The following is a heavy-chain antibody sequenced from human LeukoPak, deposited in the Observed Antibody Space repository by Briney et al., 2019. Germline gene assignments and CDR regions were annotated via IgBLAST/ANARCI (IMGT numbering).Heavy chain of an antibody. V-gene: IGHV3-23*01. J-gene: IGHJ4*02. D-gene: IGHD2-2*01. CDR1: GFTFSSYA. CDR3: AKEFDIVVVPAAIDY. CDR2: ISGSGGST. Sequence: GGSLRLSCAASGFTFSSYAMSWVRQAPGKGLEWVSAISGSGGSTYYADSVKGRFTISRDNSKNTLYLQTNSLRAEDTAVYYCAKEFDIVVVPAAIDYWGQGTLVTVSS.